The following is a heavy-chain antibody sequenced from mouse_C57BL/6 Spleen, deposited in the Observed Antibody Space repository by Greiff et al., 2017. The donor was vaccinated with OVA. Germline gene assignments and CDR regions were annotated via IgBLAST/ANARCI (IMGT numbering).Heavy chain of an antibody. J-gene: IGHJ3*01. V-gene: IGHV3-6*01. Sequence: ESGPGLVKPSQSLSLTCSVTGYSITSGYYWNWIRQFPGNKLEWMGYISYDGSNNYNPSLKNRISITRDTSKNQFFLKLNSVTTEETATSDCARGYGNYPAWFAYWGQGTLVTVSA. CDR2: ISYDGSN. D-gene: IGHD2-10*02. CDR1: GYSITSGYY. CDR3: ARGYGNYPAWFAY.